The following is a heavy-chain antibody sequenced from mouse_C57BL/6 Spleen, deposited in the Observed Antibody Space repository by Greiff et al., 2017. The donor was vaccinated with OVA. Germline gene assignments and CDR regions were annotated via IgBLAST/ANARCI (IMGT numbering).Heavy chain of an antibody. CDR3: GRVLGYDDAMDY. Sequence: VQLQESGAELVRPGASVKLSCKASGYTFTDYYLYWVKQRPGQGLEWIASIYPGSGNTYYNEKFKGKATLTAEKSSSTAYMQFSSLTSEDSAVYCCGRVLGYDDAMDYWGQGTSVTVSS. J-gene: IGHJ4*01. CDR2: IYPGSGNT. CDR1: GYTFTDYY. D-gene: IGHD2-2*01. V-gene: IGHV1-76*01.